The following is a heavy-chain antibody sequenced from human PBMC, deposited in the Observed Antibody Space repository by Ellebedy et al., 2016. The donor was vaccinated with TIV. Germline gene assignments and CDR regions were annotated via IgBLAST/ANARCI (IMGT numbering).Heavy chain of an antibody. CDR2: ITRFGGDT. V-gene: IGHV3-43*01. Sequence: GGSLRLSXAASGFEFDGYSMHWVRQAPGKGLEWVSLITRFGGDTPYADSVKGRFTISRDNSRNLLYLQMNSLRPEDTAMYYCAKDHQGSIDYWGQGTLVTVSP. J-gene: IGHJ4*02. CDR1: GFEFDGYS. CDR3: AKDHQGSIDY.